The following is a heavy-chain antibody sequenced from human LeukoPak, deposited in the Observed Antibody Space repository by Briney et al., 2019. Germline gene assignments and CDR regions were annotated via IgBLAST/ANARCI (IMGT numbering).Heavy chain of an antibody. CDR2: IIPIFGTA. V-gene: IGHV1-69*13. CDR1: GGTFSSYA. Sequence: SVKVSCKASGGTFSSYAISWVRQAPGQGLEWMGGIIPIFGTANYAQKFQGRVTITADESTSTAYMELSSLRSEDTAVYYCARGRYLGPTVVTLAAFDPWGQGTLVTVSS. D-gene: IGHD4-23*01. J-gene: IGHJ5*02. CDR3: ARGRYLGPTVVTLAAFDP.